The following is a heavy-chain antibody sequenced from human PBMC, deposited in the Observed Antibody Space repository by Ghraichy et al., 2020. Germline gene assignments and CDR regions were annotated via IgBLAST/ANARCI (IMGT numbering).Heavy chain of an antibody. CDR2: INYVGVT. Sequence: SETLSLTCSVYGGSIGGYYWSWIRQSPGQGLEWIGVINYVGVTIYNPSLESRVTISLDTYDNQFSLRLTSLTAADTALYFCARGRYCGGGACYPRPSSFDYWGQGIPVTVSS. J-gene: IGHJ4*02. D-gene: IGHD2-15*01. CDR3: ARGRYCGGGACYPRPSSFDY. CDR1: GGSIGGYY. V-gene: IGHV4-34*01.